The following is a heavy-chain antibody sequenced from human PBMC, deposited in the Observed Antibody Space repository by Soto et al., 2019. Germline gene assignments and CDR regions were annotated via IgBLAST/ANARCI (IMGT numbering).Heavy chain of an antibody. D-gene: IGHD3-3*01. J-gene: IGHJ4*02. CDR2: IYSGGST. CDR1: GFTVNSNY. V-gene: IGHV3-66*01. CDR3: ARERRITIFGVPVPNFDY. Sequence: HPGGSLRLSCAASGFTVNSNYMSWVRQAPGKGLEWVSVIYSGGSTYYADSVKGRFTISRDNSKNTLYLQMNSLRAEDTAVYYCARERRITIFGVPVPNFDYWGQGTLVTVSS.